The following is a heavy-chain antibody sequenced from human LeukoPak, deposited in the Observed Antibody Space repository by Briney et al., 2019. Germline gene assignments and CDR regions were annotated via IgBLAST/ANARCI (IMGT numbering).Heavy chain of an antibody. D-gene: IGHD3-22*01. V-gene: IGHV3-30*18. CDR1: GFTFSSYG. J-gene: IGHJ4*02. CDR3: AKVHYYDSSGYLDC. CDR2: TSNDGSNK. Sequence: GGSLRLSCAASGFTFSSYGMHWVRQSPGKGLEWVAVTSNDGSNKDYADSVKGRFTISRDNSKNTLYLQMNSLRAEDTAVYYCAKVHYYDSSGYLDCWGQGTLVTVSS.